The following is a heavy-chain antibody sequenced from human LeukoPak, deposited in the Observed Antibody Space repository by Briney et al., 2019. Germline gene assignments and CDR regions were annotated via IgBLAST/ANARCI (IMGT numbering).Heavy chain of an antibody. V-gene: IGHV3-53*01. CDR1: GFTVSSNS. CDR3: ARRAGAYSHPYDY. CDR2: IYSDNT. J-gene: IGHJ4*02. D-gene: IGHD4/OR15-4a*01. Sequence: GGSLRLSCSVSGFTVSSNSMSWVRQAPGKGLEWVSFIYSDNTHYSDSVKGRFTISRDNSKNTLYLQMNSLRAEDTTVYYCARRAGAYSHPYDYWGQGTLVTVSS.